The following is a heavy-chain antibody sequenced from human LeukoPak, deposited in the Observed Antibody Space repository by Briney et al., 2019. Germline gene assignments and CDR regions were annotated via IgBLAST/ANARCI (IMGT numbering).Heavy chain of an antibody. CDR1: GFTFSSYA. CDR3: ARDKEQLVPLFDY. J-gene: IGHJ4*02. CDR2: ISGSGDTT. D-gene: IGHD6-13*01. Sequence: GESLRLSCAASGFTFSSYAMSWVRQAPGRGLEWVSVISGSGDTTDNADSVKGRFTISRDNSKNTLYLQMNSLRAEDTAVYYCARDKEQLVPLFDYWGQGTLVTVSS. V-gene: IGHV3-23*01.